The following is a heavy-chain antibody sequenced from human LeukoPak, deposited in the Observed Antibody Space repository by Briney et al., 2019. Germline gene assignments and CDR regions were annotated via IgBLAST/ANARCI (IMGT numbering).Heavy chain of an antibody. CDR1: GGSISSSNW. CDR2: IYHSGST. D-gene: IGHD3-22*01. J-gene: IGHJ4*02. CDR3: AKLLDDDDSSGYFDY. Sequence: SETLSLTCAVSGGSISSSNWWSWVRQPPGKGLEWIGKIYHSGSTNYNPSLKSRVTISVDKSKNQFSLKLSSVTAADTAVYYCAKLLDDDDSSGYFDYWGQGTLVTVSS. V-gene: IGHV4-4*02.